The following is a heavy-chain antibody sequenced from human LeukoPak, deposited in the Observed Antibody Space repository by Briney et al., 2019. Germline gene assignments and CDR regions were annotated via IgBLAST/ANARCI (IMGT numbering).Heavy chain of an antibody. D-gene: IGHD2-2*01. Sequence: GGSLRLSCAASGFSFSSYSMNWVRQAPGKGLEWVSSISSSSSYIYYADSVKGRFTISRDNSKNTLYLQTNSLRAEGTAVYYCAKSLESTNYYYHMDVWGKGTTVTISS. CDR3: AKSLESTNYYYHMDV. J-gene: IGHJ6*03. CDR2: ISSSSSYI. CDR1: GFSFSSYS. V-gene: IGHV3-21*04.